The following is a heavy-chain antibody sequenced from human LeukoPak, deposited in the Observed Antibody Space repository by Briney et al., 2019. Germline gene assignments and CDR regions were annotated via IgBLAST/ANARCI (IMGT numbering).Heavy chain of an antibody. J-gene: IGHJ4*02. CDR3: ARVTGTTGIDFDY. CDR1: GGSISSYY. D-gene: IGHD1-1*01. Sequence: KASETLSLTCTVSGGSISSYYWSWIRQPPGKGLEWIGYIYYTGSTSYNPSLESRVTISVDMSNNQFSLKLRSVTAADSAVYYCARVTGTTGIDFDYWGQGTLVTVSS. CDR2: IYYTGST. V-gene: IGHV4-59*01.